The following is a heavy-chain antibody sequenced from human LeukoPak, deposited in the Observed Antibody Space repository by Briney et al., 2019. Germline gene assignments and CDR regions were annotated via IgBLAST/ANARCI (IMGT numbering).Heavy chain of an antibody. J-gene: IGHJ3*01. CDR1: GDSISRSDW. CDR3: AKTRSGTYYGDSFDV. D-gene: IGHD1-26*01. V-gene: IGHV4-28*05. CDR2: IYYSGRI. Sequence: PSETLSLTCAVSGDSISRSDWWAWIRQPPGKGLEWLGNIYYSGRIYHNPSLQTRVIMSVDSSKNQFSLRLASVTAVDTAVCYCAKTRSGTYYGDSFDVWGPGILVTVSS.